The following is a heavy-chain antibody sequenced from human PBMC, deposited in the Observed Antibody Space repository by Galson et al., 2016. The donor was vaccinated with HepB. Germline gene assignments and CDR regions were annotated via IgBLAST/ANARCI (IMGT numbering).Heavy chain of an antibody. D-gene: IGHD3-10*01. V-gene: IGHV3-30-3*01. CDR3: ARGRITLVRGEAYYFDY. J-gene: IGHJ4*02. CDR1: GFTFSSYA. Sequence: LRLSCAASGFTFSSYAIHWVRQAPGKGLEWVSFITYDGSNDYYADSVKGRFTISRDNSKNTLSPQMNSLRPEDTAVYYLARGRITLVRGEAYYFDYWGQGTLVTVSS. CDR2: ITYDGSND.